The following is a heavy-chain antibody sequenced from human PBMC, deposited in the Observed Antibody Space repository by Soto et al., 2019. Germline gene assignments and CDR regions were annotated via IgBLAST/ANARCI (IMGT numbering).Heavy chain of an antibody. CDR3: ARAQNDLVGAFDI. CDR1: GGSISSGGYS. D-gene: IGHD1-1*01. CDR2: IYHSGST. Sequence: QLPLQESGSGLVKPSQTLSLTCAVSGGSISSGGYSWSWIRQPPGKGLEWIGYIYHSGSTYYNPSIKSRVTISVDRSKNQFSLKLSSVTAADTAVYYCARAQNDLVGAFDIWGQGTMVTVSS. V-gene: IGHV4-30-2*01. J-gene: IGHJ3*02.